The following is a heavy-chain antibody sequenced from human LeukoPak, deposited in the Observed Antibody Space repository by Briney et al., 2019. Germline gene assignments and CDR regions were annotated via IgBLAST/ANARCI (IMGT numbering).Heavy chain of an antibody. J-gene: IGHJ4*02. CDR1: GGSISSSSYY. Sequence: SETLSLTCTVSGGSISSSSYYWGWIRQPPGKGLEWIGSIYYSGSTYYNPSLKSRVTISVDTSKNQFSLNLSSVTAADTAVYYCARDSYYYGSGSYPLDYWGQGTLVTVSS. CDR2: IYYSGST. V-gene: IGHV4-39*07. D-gene: IGHD3-10*01. CDR3: ARDSYYYGSGSYPLDY.